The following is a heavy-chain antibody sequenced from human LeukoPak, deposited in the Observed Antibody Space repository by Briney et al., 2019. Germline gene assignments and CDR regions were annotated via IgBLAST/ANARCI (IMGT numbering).Heavy chain of an antibody. Sequence: KPGGSLRLSCAASGFTFSDYYMSWIRQAPGKGLEWVSYISSSGSTIYYADSVKGRSTISRDNAKNSLYLQMNSLRAEDTAVYYCARDGHSSSPNFDYWGQGTLVTVSS. D-gene: IGHD6-6*01. CDR1: GFTFSDYY. J-gene: IGHJ4*02. V-gene: IGHV3-11*01. CDR2: ISSSGSTI. CDR3: ARDGHSSSPNFDY.